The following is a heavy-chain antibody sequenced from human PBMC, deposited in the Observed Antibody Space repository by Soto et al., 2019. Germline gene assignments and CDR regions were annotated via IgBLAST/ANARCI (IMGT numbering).Heavy chain of an antibody. Sequence: SETLSLTCAVSGGSLSSGYYSWNWLRQPPGKGLEWIGYIYYSGSTYYNPSLKSRVTISVDTSKNQFSLKLSSVTAADTAVYYCARHRTHSSSWVDYWGQGTLVTVSS. CDR1: GGSLSSGYYS. V-gene: IGHV4-30-2*03. CDR3: ARHRTHSSSWVDY. CDR2: IYYSGST. J-gene: IGHJ4*02. D-gene: IGHD6-13*01.